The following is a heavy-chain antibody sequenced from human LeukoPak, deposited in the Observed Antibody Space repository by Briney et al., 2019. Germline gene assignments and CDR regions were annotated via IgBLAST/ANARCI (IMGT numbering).Heavy chain of an antibody. J-gene: IGHJ4*02. CDR2: IYYSGST. CDR1: GGSFSGYY. Sequence: KSSETLSLTCAVYGGSFSGYYWSWIRQPPGKGLEWIGSIYYSGSTYYNPSLKSRVTISVDTSKNQFSLKLSSVTAADTAVYYCARDREYDFWSGYSAWYYFDYWGQGTLVTVSS. V-gene: IGHV4-34*01. D-gene: IGHD3-3*01. CDR3: ARDREYDFWSGYSAWYYFDY.